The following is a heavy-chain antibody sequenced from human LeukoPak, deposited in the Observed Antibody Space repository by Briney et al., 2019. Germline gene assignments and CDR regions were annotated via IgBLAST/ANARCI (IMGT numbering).Heavy chain of an antibody. CDR1: GGSISSSSYY. Sequence: PSETLSLTCTVSGGSISSSSYYWGWIRQPPGKGLEWIGSIYYSGSTYYNPSLKSRVTISVDTSKNQFSLKLSSVTAADTAVYYCARGGGYYYGSGSNDYWGQGTLVTVSS. D-gene: IGHD3-10*01. CDR3: ARGGGYYYGSGSNDY. J-gene: IGHJ4*02. CDR2: IYYSGST. V-gene: IGHV4-39*01.